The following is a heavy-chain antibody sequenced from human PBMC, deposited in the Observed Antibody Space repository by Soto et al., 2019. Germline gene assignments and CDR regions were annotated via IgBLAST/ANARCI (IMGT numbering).Heavy chain of an antibody. CDR3: ARERFTMIVVVKSGAFDI. V-gene: IGHV3-74*01. Sequence: PGGSLRLSCAASGFTFSSYWMHWVRQAPGKGLVWVSRINSDGSSTSYADSVKGRFTISRDNAKNTLYLQMNSLRAEDTAVYYCARERFTMIVVVKSGAFDIWGQGTMVTVS. D-gene: IGHD3-22*01. CDR2: INSDGSST. CDR1: GFTFSSYW. J-gene: IGHJ3*02.